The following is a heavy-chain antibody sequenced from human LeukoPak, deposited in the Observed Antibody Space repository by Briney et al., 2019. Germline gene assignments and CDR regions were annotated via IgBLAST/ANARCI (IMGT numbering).Heavy chain of an antibody. V-gene: IGHV4-39*01. Sequence: RASETLSLTCTVSGGSISSSSYYWGWIRQPPGKGLEWIGSIYYSGSTYYNPSLKSRVTISVDTSKNQFSLKLSSVTAADTAVYYCATPPLTHHHTSAWYYWGQGALVTVSS. CDR1: GGSISSSSYY. J-gene: IGHJ4*02. CDR3: ATPPLTHHHTSAWYY. CDR2: IYYSGST. D-gene: IGHD6-19*01.